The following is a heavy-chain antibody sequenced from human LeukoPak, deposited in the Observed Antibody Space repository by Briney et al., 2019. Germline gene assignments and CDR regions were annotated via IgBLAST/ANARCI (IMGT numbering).Heavy chain of an antibody. CDR3: ARSRSGSYIGGS. V-gene: IGHV2-5*02. Sequence: SGPTLVKPTQTLTLTCTFSGFSLTTSGVGVGWIRQPPGKALEWLALIFWDDDKRYTPSLKSRLTITKDPSKNQVVLTMTNMDPVDTATYCCARSRSGSYIGGSWGQGILVTVSS. D-gene: IGHD6-19*01. CDR1: GFSLTTSGVG. J-gene: IGHJ5*02. CDR2: IFWDDDK.